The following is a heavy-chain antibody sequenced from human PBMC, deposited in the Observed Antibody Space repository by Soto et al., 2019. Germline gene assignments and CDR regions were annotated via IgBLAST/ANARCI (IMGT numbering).Heavy chain of an antibody. V-gene: IGHV1-69*13. J-gene: IGHJ6*02. Sequence: SVKVSCKASGGTFSSYAISWVRQAPGQGLEWMGGIIPIFGTANYAQKFQGRVTITADESTSTTYMELSSLRSEDTAAYYCARDITRDYYYHYGMDVWGQGTTVTVSS. CDR3: ARDITRDYYYHYGMDV. CDR2: IIPIFGTA. CDR1: GGTFSSYA.